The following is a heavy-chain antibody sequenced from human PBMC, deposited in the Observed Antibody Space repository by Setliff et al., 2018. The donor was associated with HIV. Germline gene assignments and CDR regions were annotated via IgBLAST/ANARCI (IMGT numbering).Heavy chain of an antibody. D-gene: IGHD6-13*01. V-gene: IGHV4-30-4*08. CDR3: ARGRDSSWSYGMDV. CDR1: GGPISSSGYF. Sequence: LSLTCTVSGGPISSSGYFWSWIRQPPGKGLEWIGFIYSSGSAYYNPSLKSRITISVDTSKNQFSLKLSSVTATDRAVYYCARGRDSSWSYGMDVWGQGTTVTVSS. CDR2: IYSSGSA. J-gene: IGHJ6*02.